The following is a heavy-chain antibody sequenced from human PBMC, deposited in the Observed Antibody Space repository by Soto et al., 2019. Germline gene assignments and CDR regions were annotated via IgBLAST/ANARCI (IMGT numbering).Heavy chain of an antibody. CDR3: ARDSYCTNGVCHYGMDA. V-gene: IGHV3-7*03. D-gene: IGHD2-8*01. CDR2: IKQDGSEK. CDR1: GFTLSSYW. J-gene: IGHJ6*02. Sequence: PGGSLRLACAASGFTLSSYWMSGVRQAPWKVLEWVANIKQDGSEKYYVDSVKVRFTISRDNAKNSLYLQMNSLRAEDTAVYYRARDSYCTNGVCHYGMDAWGQGTTVTVSS.